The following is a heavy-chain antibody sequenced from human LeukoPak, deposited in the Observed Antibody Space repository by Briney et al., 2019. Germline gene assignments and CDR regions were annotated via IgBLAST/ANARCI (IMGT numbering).Heavy chain of an antibody. CDR1: GFTFTSYA. V-gene: IGHV3-23*01. CDR3: AKVTDSRRGSSDY. D-gene: IGHD6-13*01. Sequence: GGSLRLSCAASGFTFTSYAMSWVRQAPGKGLDWVSTITYGGGSTYYADSVKGRFTISRDNSKNTLSLQVNSLRAEDTAVYYCAKVTDSRRGSSDYWGQGTLVTVSS. J-gene: IGHJ4*02. CDR2: ITYGGGST.